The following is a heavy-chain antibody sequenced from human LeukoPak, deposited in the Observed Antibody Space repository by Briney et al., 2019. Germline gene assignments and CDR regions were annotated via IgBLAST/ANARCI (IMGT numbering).Heavy chain of an antibody. Sequence: GGSLRLSCAASGFIFSNYNMNWVRQAPGKWLEWVSSISFSSDYIYYADSLKGRFTISRDNAQNSLYLQMSSLRADDTAIYFCARGALTTTFDYWGQGALVTVSS. V-gene: IGHV3-21*01. CDR1: GFIFSNYN. CDR2: ISFSSDYI. CDR3: ARGALTTTFDY. J-gene: IGHJ4*02. D-gene: IGHD4-17*01.